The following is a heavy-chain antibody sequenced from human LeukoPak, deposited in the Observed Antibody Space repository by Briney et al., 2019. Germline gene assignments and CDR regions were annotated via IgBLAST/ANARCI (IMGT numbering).Heavy chain of an antibody. Sequence: SQTLSLTCAVYSGSFSGYYWSWIRQPPGKGLEWIGEINHSGSTNYNPSLKGRVTISVDTSKNQFSLKLSSVTAADTAVYYCARGRRLRFGYYYYYMDVWGKGTTVTVSS. CDR3: ARGRRLRFGYYYYYMDV. D-gene: IGHD5-12*01. CDR1: SGSFSGYY. J-gene: IGHJ6*03. CDR2: INHSGST. V-gene: IGHV4-34*01.